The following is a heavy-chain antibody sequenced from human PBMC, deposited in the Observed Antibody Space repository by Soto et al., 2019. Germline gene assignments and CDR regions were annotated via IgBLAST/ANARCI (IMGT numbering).Heavy chain of an antibody. Sequence: EVQLLESGGGLVQPGGSLRLSCAASGFTFSSYAMSWVRQAPGKGLEWVSAISGSGGSTYYADSVKGRFTISRDNSKNTLYLQMNSLRAEDTAVYYCAKVLGYGSGSRVYYGMDVWGQGTTVTVSS. V-gene: IGHV3-23*01. CDR2: ISGSGGST. J-gene: IGHJ6*02. D-gene: IGHD3-10*01. CDR3: AKVLGYGSGSRVYYGMDV. CDR1: GFTFSSYA.